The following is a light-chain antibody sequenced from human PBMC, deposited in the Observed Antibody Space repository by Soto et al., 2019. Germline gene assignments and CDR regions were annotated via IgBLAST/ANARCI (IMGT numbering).Light chain of an antibody. CDR2: EVS. V-gene: IGLV2-14*01. Sequence: QYALTQPASVSGSPGQSITISCTGTSSDVGGYNYVSWYQQHPGKAPKLMIYEVSNRPSGVSNRFSGSNSGNTASLTISGLQAEDEADYYCSSYTSCSTLVFGGGTKVTVL. J-gene: IGLJ2*01. CDR1: SSDVGGYNY. CDR3: SSYTSCSTLV.